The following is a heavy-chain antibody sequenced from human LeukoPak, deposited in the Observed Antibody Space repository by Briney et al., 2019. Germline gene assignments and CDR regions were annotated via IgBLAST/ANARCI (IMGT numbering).Heavy chain of an antibody. Sequence: PGGSLRLSCAASGFTVSSNYMSWVRQAPGKGLEWVSVIYSGGSTYYADSVKGRFTISRDNAKNSLYLQMNSLRAEDTAVYYCAKSGSSSWLTFDYWGQGTLVTVSS. CDR1: GFTVSSNY. V-gene: IGHV3-53*01. J-gene: IGHJ4*02. CDR3: AKSGSSSWLTFDY. D-gene: IGHD6-13*01. CDR2: IYSGGST.